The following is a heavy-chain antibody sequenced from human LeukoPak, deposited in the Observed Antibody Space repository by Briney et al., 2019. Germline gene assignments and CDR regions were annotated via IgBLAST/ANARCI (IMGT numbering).Heavy chain of an antibody. CDR2: FDPEDGET. V-gene: IGHV1-24*01. CDR1: GYTLTELS. Sequence: GASVKVSCKVSGYTLTELSMHWVRQAPGKGLEWMGGFDPEDGETIYAQKFQGRVTMTEDTSTDTAYMELRSLRSEDTAVYYCATAIDRHCSGGSCYISPFDYWGQGTLVTVSS. CDR3: ATAIDRHCSGGSCYISPFDY. D-gene: IGHD2-15*01. J-gene: IGHJ4*02.